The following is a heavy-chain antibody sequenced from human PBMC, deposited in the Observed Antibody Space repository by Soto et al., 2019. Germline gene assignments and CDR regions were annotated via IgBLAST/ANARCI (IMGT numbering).Heavy chain of an antibody. Sequence: GESLKISCKGSGYSFTSYWIGWVRQMPGKGLEWMGIIYPGDSDTRYSPPFQGQVTISADKSISTAYLQWSSLKASDTAMYYCARTTAYGDYYYYGMDVWGQGTTVTVSS. CDR1: GYSFTSYW. D-gene: IGHD3-10*01. V-gene: IGHV5-51*01. J-gene: IGHJ6*02. CDR2: IYPGDSDT. CDR3: ARTTAYGDYYYYGMDV.